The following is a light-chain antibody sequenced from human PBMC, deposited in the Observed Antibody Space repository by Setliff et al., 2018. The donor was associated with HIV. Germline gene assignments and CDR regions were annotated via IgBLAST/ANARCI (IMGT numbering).Light chain of an antibody. J-gene: IGLJ1*01. V-gene: IGLV3-21*04. Sequence: YELTQPPSVSVAPGKTARITCGGNNIGSKSVHWYQQKPGQAPVLVIYYDSDRPSGIPERFSGSNSGNTATLTISRVEAGDEADYYCQVWDSSSDHPYVFGTGTKVTVL. CDR1: NIGSKS. CDR2: YDS. CDR3: QVWDSSSDHPYV.